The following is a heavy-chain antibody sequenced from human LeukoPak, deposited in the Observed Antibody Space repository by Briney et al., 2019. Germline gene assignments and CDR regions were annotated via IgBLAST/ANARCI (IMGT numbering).Heavy chain of an antibody. V-gene: IGHV3-7*01. Sequence: PGGSLRLSCAASGFTFSSYWMSWVRQAPGKGLEWVANIKQDGSEKYYVDSVKGRFTISRDNAKNSLYLQMNSLRAEDTAVYYCARATRGSSYLFDYWGQGTLVTVSS. J-gene: IGHJ4*02. CDR3: ARATRGSSYLFDY. CDR1: GFTFSSYW. CDR2: IKQDGSEK. D-gene: IGHD6-13*01.